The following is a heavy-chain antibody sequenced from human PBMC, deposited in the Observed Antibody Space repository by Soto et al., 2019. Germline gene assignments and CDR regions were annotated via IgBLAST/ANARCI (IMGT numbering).Heavy chain of an antibody. Sequence: GGSLRLSCAASGFTFSSYAMHWVRQAPGKGLEWVAVISYDGSNKYYADSVKGRFTISRDNSKNTLYLQMNSLRAEDTAVYYCARAYDSSGYYYNWFDPWGQGTLVTVSS. CDR2: ISYDGSNK. J-gene: IGHJ5*02. CDR3: ARAYDSSGYYYNWFDP. CDR1: GFTFSSYA. V-gene: IGHV3-30-3*01. D-gene: IGHD3-22*01.